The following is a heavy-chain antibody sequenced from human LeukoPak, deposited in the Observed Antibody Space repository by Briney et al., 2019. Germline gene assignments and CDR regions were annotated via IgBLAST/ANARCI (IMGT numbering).Heavy chain of an antibody. Sequence: GASVKVSCKASGYTFTSYYIHWVRQAPGQGLEWMGLINPSGGSTNYAQKFQGRVTMTRDTSTSTVYMELSSLRSEDKAVYYCARGPSITMVRGGQWYCYRVVWGKGTTVTISS. CDR3: ARGPSITMVRGGQWYCYRVV. CDR2: INPSGGST. CDR1: GYTFTSYY. D-gene: IGHD3-10*01. V-gene: IGHV1-46*01. J-gene: IGHJ6*03.